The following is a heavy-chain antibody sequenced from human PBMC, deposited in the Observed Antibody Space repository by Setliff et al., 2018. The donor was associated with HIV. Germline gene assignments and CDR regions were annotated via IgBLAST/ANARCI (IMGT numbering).Heavy chain of an antibody. J-gene: IGHJ4*02. CDR1: GYTFTDYY. Sequence: ASVKVSCKASGYTFTDYYMHWVQQAPGKGLEWMGRVDPKNGKTLYAENLRGRITITADTSTDTAYMELNSLRSEDTAMYYCATLDYYGSQTYNLALHYWGQGTLVTAPQ. CDR3: ATLDYYGSQTYNLALHY. V-gene: IGHV1-69-2*01. D-gene: IGHD3-10*01. CDR2: VDPKNGKT.